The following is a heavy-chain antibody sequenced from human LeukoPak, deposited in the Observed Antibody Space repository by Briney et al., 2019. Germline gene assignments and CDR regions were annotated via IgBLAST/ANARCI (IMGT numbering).Heavy chain of an antibody. V-gene: IGHV4-59*08. CDR2: IYYSGIT. Sequence: SETLSLTCAVSGGSISSYDWSWIRQPPGKGLEWIGYIYYSGITNYNPSLKSRVTISVDTTKNQFSLKLSSVTAADTAVYYCARGVGGAPFHLDSWARGTLVTISS. D-gene: IGHD1-26*01. J-gene: IGHJ4*02. CDR3: ARGVGGAPFHLDS. CDR1: GGSISSYD.